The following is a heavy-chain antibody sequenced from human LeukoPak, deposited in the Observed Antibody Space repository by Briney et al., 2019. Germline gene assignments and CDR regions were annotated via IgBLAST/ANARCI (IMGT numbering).Heavy chain of an antibody. Sequence: SETLSLTCTVSGGTISSNSYYWAWIRQPPGKGLEWIGTIYYSGNTYYNPSLKSRVTISIHTSKNQFSLKLSSLTAADTPVYYSSRLSYYTYYRHVWGKGTTVTVSS. J-gene: IGHJ6*03. CDR2: IYYSGNT. V-gene: IGHV4-39*01. CDR1: GGTISSNSYY. CDR3: SRLSYYTYYRHV.